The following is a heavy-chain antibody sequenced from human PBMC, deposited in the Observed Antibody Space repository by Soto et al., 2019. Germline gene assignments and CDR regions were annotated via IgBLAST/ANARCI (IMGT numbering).Heavy chain of an antibody. CDR2: ISSSSSTI. D-gene: IGHD6-13*01. CDR1: GFTFSSYS. CDR3: ATADIAAAEPLMGDYYYYMDV. V-gene: IGHV3-48*01. J-gene: IGHJ6*03. Sequence: PGGSLRLSCAASGFTFSSYSMNWVRQAPGKGLEWVSYISSSSSTIYYAGSVKGRFTISRDNAKNSLYLQMNSLRAEDTAVYYCATADIAAAEPLMGDYYYYMDVWGKGTTVTVSS.